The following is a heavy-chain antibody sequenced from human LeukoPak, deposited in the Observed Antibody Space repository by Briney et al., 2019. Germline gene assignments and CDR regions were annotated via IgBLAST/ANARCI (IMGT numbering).Heavy chain of an antibody. V-gene: IGHV4-38-2*02. J-gene: IGHJ4*02. CDR1: GYSISSGYY. Sequence: SETLSLTCTVSGYSISSGYYWGWIRQPPGKGLEWIGSIYHSGSTYYNPSLKSRVTISVDTSKNQFSLKLSSVTAADTAVYYCATLLGGGVYYLDYWGQGTLVTVSS. CDR3: ATLLGGGVYYLDY. D-gene: IGHD1-26*01. CDR2: IYHSGST.